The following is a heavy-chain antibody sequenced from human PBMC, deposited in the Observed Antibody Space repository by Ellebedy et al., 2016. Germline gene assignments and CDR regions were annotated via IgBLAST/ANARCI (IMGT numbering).Heavy chain of an antibody. D-gene: IGHD3-10*01. CDR1: GGSISNSNYY. J-gene: IGHJ6*02. CDR2: IYQSGST. CDR3: ARVKLLWFEDPGSDYYYGMDV. Sequence: SETLSLXCSVSGGSISNSNYYWGWVRQPPGKGLEWIGSIYQSGSTYYNPSLQSRVTISVDTSKNHFSLKLSSVTPADTAVYHCARVKLLWFEDPGSDYYYGMDVWGQGTTVTVSS. V-gene: IGHV4-39*02.